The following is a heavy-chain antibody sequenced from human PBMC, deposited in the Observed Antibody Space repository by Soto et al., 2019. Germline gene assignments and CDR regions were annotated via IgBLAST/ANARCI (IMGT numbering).Heavy chain of an antibody. CDR2: IYYSGST. CDR1: GGSISSYY. D-gene: IGHD3-22*01. V-gene: IGHV4-59*01. CDR3: AREGYYDSSGYYSIAFDI. J-gene: IGHJ3*02. Sequence: SETLSLTCTVSGGSISSYYWSWIRQPPGKGLEWIGYIYYSGSTNYNPSLKSRVTISVDTSKNQFSLKLSSVTAADTAVYYCAREGYYDSSGYYSIAFDIWGQGTMVTV.